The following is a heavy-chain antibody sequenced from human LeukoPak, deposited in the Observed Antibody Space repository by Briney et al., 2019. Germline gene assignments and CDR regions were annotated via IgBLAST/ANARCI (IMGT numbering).Heavy chain of an antibody. CDR1: RYTFTGYF. CDR3: ARDHCSSANCYEYQYHGMVV. D-gene: IGHD2-2*01. Sequence: ASVKVSCKAPRYTFTGYFMHGVRQAPGQGREWMGWINPNSGGTNYAQKVQGSVTMTRDTSISTAYMELSRLRPDDTAVYYCARDHCSSANCYEYQYHGMVVWGQGTTVTVSS. CDR2: INPNSGGT. J-gene: IGHJ6*02. V-gene: IGHV1-2*02.